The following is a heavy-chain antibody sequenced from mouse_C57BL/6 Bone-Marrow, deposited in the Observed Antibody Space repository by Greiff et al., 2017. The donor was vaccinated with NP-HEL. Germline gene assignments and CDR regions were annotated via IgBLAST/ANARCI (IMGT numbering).Heavy chain of an antibody. D-gene: IGHD6-2*01. CDR3: ARSLSDSWFAY. Sequence: QVQLQQPGTELVKPGASVKLSCKASGYTFTSYWMHWVKQRPGQGLEWIGNINPSNGGTNYNGKFKGKATLTADKSSSTAYMQLSSLTSEDSAVYFCARSLSDSWFAYWGQGTLVTVSA. CDR2: INPSNGGT. CDR1: GYTFTSYW. J-gene: IGHJ3*01. V-gene: IGHV1-53*01.